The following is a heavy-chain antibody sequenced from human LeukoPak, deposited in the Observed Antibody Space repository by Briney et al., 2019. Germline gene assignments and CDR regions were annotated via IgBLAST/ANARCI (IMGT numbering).Heavy chain of an antibody. Sequence: SETLSLTCTVSGGSISSYYWSWIRQPPGKGLEWIGYIYYSGSTNYNPSLKSRVTISVDTSKNQFSLKLSSVTAADTAVYFCARAYRSSWYSNWFDPWGQGTLVTVSS. CDR2: IYYSGST. D-gene: IGHD6-13*01. CDR3: ARAYRSSWYSNWFDP. V-gene: IGHV4-59*08. CDR1: GGSISSYY. J-gene: IGHJ5*02.